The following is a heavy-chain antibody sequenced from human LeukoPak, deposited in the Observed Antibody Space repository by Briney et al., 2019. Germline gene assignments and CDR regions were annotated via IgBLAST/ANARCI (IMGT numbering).Heavy chain of an antibody. V-gene: IGHV1-3*03. D-gene: IGHD6-13*01. CDR2: INAGNGNT. CDR3: ARDRGIAASFGFDP. CDR1: GYTFTSYA. Sequence: GASVKVSCKASGYTFTSYAMHWVRQAPGQRLEWMGWINAGNGNTKYSQEFQGRVTITRDTSASTAYMELSSLRSEDMAVYYCARDRGIAASFGFDPWGQGTLVTVSS. J-gene: IGHJ5*02.